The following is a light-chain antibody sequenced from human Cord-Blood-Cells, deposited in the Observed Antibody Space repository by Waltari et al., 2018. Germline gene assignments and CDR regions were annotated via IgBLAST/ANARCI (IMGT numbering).Light chain of an antibody. CDR1: KLGDQY. V-gene: IGLV3-1*01. Sequence: SYELTQPPSVSVSPGQTASITCSGDKLGDQYACWYQQKPGHAPVLVNYQDSKRPSGIPDRFSGSNSGNTATLTISGTQAMDEADYYCQAWDSSTVVFGGGTKLTVL. CDR2: QDS. CDR3: QAWDSSTVV. J-gene: IGLJ2*01.